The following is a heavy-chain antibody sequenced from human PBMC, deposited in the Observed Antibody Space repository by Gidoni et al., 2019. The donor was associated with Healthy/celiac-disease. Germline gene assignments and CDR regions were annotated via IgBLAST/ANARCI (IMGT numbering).Heavy chain of an antibody. CDR1: GGSISRSSYY. CDR3: ASRGDYYDSSGYYYLTPLDY. CDR2: IYYSGST. J-gene: IGHJ4*02. V-gene: IGHV4-39*01. D-gene: IGHD3-22*01. Sequence: QLQLQESGPGLVKPSETLSLTCTVSGGSISRSSYYWGGIRQPPGKGLEWIGSIYYSGSTYYNPSLKSRVTISVDTSKNQFSLKLSSVTAADTAVYYCASRGDYYDSSGYYYLTPLDYWGQGTLVTVSS.